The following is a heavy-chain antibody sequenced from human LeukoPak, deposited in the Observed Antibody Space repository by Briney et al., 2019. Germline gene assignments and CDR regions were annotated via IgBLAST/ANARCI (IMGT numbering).Heavy chain of an antibody. CDR1: GFTFSSYE. CDR2: ISSSGSTI. J-gene: IGHJ4*02. Sequence: GGSLRLSCAASGFTFSSYEMNWVRQAPGKGLEWVSYISSSGSTIYYADSVKGRFTISRDNAKNSLYLQMNSLRAEDTAVYYCARDEEGYYDFWSGYYTGIATFDYWGQGTLVTVSS. D-gene: IGHD3-3*01. V-gene: IGHV3-48*03. CDR3: ARDEEGYYDFWSGYYTGIATFDY.